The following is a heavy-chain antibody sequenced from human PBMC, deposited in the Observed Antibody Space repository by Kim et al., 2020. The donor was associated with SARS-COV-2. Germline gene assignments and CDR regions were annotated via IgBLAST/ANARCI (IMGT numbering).Heavy chain of an antibody. V-gene: IGHV3-23*01. CDR2: ISGSGGST. J-gene: IGHJ4*02. D-gene: IGHD3-10*01. Sequence: GGSLRLSCAASGFTFSSYAMSWVRQAPGKGLEWVSAISGSGGSTYYADSVKGRFTISRDNSKNTLYLQMNSLRAEDTAVYYCAKDLLLWFGELLSPFDYWGQGTLVTVSS. CDR3: AKDLLLWFGELLSPFDY. CDR1: GFTFSSYA.